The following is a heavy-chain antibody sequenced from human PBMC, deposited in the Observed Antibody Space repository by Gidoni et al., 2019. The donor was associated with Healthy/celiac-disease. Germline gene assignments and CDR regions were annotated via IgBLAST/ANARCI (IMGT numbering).Heavy chain of an antibody. CDR3: ARVSAYCGGDCYSP. V-gene: IGHV3-53*01. D-gene: IGHD2-21*02. J-gene: IGHJ5*02. Sequence: EVQLVESGGGLVQPGGSLRLSCAASGFTGSSSYISWVRPAPGKGLEWVSVIYSGGSTYYADSVKGRFTISRDNSKNTLYLQMNSLRAEDTAVYYCARVSAYCGGDCYSPWGQGTLVTVSS. CDR1: GFTGSSSY. CDR2: IYSGGST.